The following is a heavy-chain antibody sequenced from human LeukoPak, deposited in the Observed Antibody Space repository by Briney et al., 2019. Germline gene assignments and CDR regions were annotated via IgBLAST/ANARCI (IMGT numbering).Heavy chain of an antibody. D-gene: IGHD5-18*01. CDR1: GFTFSSYS. J-gene: IGHJ3*02. V-gene: IGHV3-21*01. Sequence: GGSLRLSCAASGFTFSSYSMNWVRQAPGKGLEWVSSIISSSSYIYYADSVKGRLTISRDNAKNSLYLQMNSLRAEDTAVYYCARGREYSFDAFDIWGQGTMVTVSS. CDR2: IISSSSYI. CDR3: ARGREYSFDAFDI.